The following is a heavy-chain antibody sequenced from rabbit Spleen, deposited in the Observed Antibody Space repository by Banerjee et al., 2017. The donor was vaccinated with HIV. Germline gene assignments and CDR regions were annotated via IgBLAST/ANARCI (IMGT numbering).Heavy chain of an antibody. CDR1: GFSFSSRYY. D-gene: IGHD3-1*01. J-gene: IGHJ4*01. CDR3: ARRDFSAGAGYGGGFYFNL. V-gene: IGHV1S45*01. CDR2: INTGSSGST. Sequence: QEQLEESGGDPVKPEGSLTLTCTASGFSFSSRYYMCWVRQAPGKGLEWIACINTGSSGSTNYASWAKGRFTISKTSSTTVTLQMTSLTAADTATYFCARRDFSAGAGYGGGFYFNLWGPGTLVTVS.